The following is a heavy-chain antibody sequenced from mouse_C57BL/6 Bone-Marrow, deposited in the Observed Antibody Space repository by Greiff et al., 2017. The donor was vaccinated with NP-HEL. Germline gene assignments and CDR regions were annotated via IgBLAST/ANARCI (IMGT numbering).Heavy chain of an antibody. CDR3: ARRNYSKAGY. CDR2: IYPGSGST. CDR1: GSTFTSYW. D-gene: IGHD2-5*01. Sequence: QVQLQQSGAELVKPGASVKMSCKASGSTFTSYWITWVKQRPGQGLEWIGDIYPGSGSTNYNEKFKSKATLTVDTSSSTAYMQLSSLTSEDSAVYYCARRNYSKAGYWGQGTTLTVSS. V-gene: IGHV1-55*01. J-gene: IGHJ2*01.